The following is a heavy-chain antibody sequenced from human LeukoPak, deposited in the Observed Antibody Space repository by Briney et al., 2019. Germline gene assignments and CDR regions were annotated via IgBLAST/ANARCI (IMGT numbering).Heavy chain of an antibody. V-gene: IGHV3-49*04. CDR2: IRSKASGGTT. J-gene: IGHJ4*02. Sequence: SLRLSCTASGFTFRDYAMSWVRQAPGKGLEWVGFIRSKASGGTTEYTASVKGRFTISRDDSKSIAYLQMNSLITEDTAIYYCTRGYSIDYWGQGTPVTVSS. CDR1: GFTFRDYA. CDR3: TRGYSIDY. D-gene: IGHD4-11*01.